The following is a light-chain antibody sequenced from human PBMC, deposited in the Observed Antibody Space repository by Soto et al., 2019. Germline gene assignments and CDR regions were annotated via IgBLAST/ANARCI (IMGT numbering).Light chain of an antibody. Sequence: QSVLTQPPSVSAAPGQRVTISCSGSTSNIGSNSVSWYQQLPGTAPKLLIYDNNQRPSGIPDGFSDSKSGTSATLGITGLQPGDEADYYCGTWDNSLSAWVFGGGTQLTVL. CDR3: GTWDNSLSAWV. CDR1: TSNIGSNS. J-gene: IGLJ7*01. CDR2: DNN. V-gene: IGLV1-51*01.